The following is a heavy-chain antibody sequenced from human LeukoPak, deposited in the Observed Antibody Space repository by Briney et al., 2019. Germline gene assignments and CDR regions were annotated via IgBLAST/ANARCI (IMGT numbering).Heavy chain of an antibody. Sequence: GGSLRLSCAASGFTFSNYNMNWVRLAPGKGLEWVSTISSSRSSYIYYADSVTGRFTISRDNAKNSLYLQMNSLRAEDTAVYYCARDPPSFQYWGQGTLVTVSA. J-gene: IGHJ1*01. CDR1: GFTFSNYN. CDR3: ARDPPSFQY. CDR2: ISSSRSSYI. V-gene: IGHV3-21*01.